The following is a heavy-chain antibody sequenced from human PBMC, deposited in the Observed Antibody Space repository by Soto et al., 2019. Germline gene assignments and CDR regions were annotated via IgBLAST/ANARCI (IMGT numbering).Heavy chain of an antibody. CDR1: GYTFTSYD. Sequence: ASVKVSCKASGYTFTSYDINWVRQATGQGLEWMGWMNPNSGNTGYAQKFQGRVTMTRNTSISTAYMELSSLRSEDTAVYYCATPPVLRFLEWLPGLGYWGQGTLVTVSS. V-gene: IGHV1-8*01. CDR2: MNPNSGNT. D-gene: IGHD3-3*01. J-gene: IGHJ4*02. CDR3: ATPPVLRFLEWLPGLGY.